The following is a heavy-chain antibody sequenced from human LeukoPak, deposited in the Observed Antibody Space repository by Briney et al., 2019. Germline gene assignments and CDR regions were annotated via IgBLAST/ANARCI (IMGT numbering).Heavy chain of an antibody. D-gene: IGHD3-3*01. Sequence: PGGSLRLSCAASVFTFSIYWTTWVPQAPGKGLEGGANITQDGGEKYYLDSVKGRFTISRDNAKNSLYLQMNSLRAEDTAVYYCARVSAEWLLFYWGQGTLVTVSS. J-gene: IGHJ4*02. CDR2: ITQDGGEK. CDR1: VFTFSIYW. CDR3: ARVSAEWLLFY. V-gene: IGHV3-7*01.